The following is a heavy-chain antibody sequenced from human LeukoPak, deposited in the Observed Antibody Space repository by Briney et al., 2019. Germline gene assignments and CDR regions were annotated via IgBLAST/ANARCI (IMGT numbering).Heavy chain of an antibody. CDR2: INPSGGST. CDR3: ATKGKMEWEVGLHY. J-gene: IGHJ4*02. D-gene: IGHD1-26*01. V-gene: IGHV1-46*01. Sequence: ASVKVSCKASGYTFTSYYMHWVRQAPGQGLEWMGVINPSGGSTSYAQKFQGRVTLTEDTSTDTAYMELTSLRSEDTAIYYCATKGKMEWEVGLHYWGQGTLLMVSS. CDR1: GYTFTSYY.